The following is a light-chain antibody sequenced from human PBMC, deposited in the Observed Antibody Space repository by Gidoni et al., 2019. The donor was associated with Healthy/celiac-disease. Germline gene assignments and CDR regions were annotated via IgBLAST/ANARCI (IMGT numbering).Light chain of an antibody. V-gene: IGKV4-1*01. J-gene: IGKJ2*01. CDR1: QSVLYSSNNKNY. Sequence: DIVLTQSPDSLAVSLGERATINCKSSQSVLYSSNNKNYLAWYQQKPGQPPKLLISWASTRESGGPDRVSGSGSGTDFTLTISSLQAEDVAVYYCQQYYSTPYTFGQXTKLEIK. CDR3: QQYYSTPYT. CDR2: WAS.